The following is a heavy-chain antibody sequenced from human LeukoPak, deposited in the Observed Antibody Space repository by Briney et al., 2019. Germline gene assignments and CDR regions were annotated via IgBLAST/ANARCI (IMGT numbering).Heavy chain of an antibody. J-gene: IGHJ3*02. CDR2: FYYSGST. Sequence: SETLSLTCAVYGGSFSGYYWSWIRQPPEKGLELIGYFYYSGSTNYNPSLKSRVTISVDTSKNQFSLKLSSVTAADAAVYYCARGDSSNWLGAAFEIWGQGTTVTVSS. CDR3: ARGDSSNWLGAAFEI. D-gene: IGHD6-13*01. V-gene: IGHV4-34*11. CDR1: GGSFSGYY.